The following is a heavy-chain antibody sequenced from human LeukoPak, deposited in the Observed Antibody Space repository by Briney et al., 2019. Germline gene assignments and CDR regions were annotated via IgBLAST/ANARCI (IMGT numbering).Heavy chain of an antibody. CDR1: VGTLSSYT. CDR3: ARELSTYCGGDCYYEAYFDY. Sequence: SVKVSCKNSVGTLSSYTISWVRQDPGQLLEWIGRIIPILGIANYAQKCQGRVTITADKSSSTAYMELSSLRSEDTAVYYCARELSTYCGGDCYYEAYFDYWGQGTLVTVSS. V-gene: IGHV1-69*04. D-gene: IGHD2-21*01. CDR2: IIPILGIA. J-gene: IGHJ4*02.